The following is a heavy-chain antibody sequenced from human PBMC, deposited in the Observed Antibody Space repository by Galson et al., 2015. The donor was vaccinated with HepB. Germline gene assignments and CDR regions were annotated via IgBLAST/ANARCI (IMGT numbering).Heavy chain of an antibody. V-gene: IGHV3-30-3*01. J-gene: IGHJ4*02. D-gene: IGHD2-8*01. Sequence: PLRFSGAASGFTFSYYIMHWVRQAPGEGLGLVAAISYDGSNKYYPDSLKGRFTITRDNSKNILYLQMNNRRAEYTAVYYCASSVGVLVWGQGTLVTVSS. CDR2: ISYDGSNK. CDR1: GFTFSYYI. CDR3: ASSVGVLV.